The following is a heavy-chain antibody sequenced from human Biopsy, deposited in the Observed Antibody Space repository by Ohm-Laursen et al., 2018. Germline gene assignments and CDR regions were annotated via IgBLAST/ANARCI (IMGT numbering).Heavy chain of an antibody. CDR1: GYTFAGYY. CDR2: INPNSGNA. CDR3: ARNTGWYGDLYYFDY. V-gene: IGHV1-2*02. D-gene: IGHD6-19*01. Sequence: GASVKVSCKSSGYTFAGYYLHWVRQAPGHGLEWMGWINPNSGNANYAQSFQGRLTVTRDTSKSTVYMELSSLRSADTAVCFCARNTGWYGDLYYFDYWGQGTLVTVSS. J-gene: IGHJ4*02.